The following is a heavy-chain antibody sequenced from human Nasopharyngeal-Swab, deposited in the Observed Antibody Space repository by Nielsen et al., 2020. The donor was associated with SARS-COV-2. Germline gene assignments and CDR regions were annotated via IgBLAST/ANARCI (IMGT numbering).Heavy chain of an antibody. CDR3: ARGYSSGWYDY. V-gene: IGHV5-51*01. D-gene: IGHD6-19*01. Sequence: GESLKISCQGSGYTFSNYWIGWVRQMPGKGLEWMGVTYPGDSDTRYNPSLQRQVTISVVKSISTAYLQWNSLQASDSAIYYCARGYSSGWYDYWGQGALVTVSS. CDR2: TYPGDSDT. J-gene: IGHJ4*02. CDR1: GYTFSNYW.